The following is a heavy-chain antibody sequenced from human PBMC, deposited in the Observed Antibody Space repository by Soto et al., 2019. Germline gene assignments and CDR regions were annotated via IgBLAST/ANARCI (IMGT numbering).Heavy chain of an antibody. D-gene: IGHD3-3*01. V-gene: IGHV4-4*07. Sequence: KASETLSLTCTVSGGSISNYYCNWIRQPAGKGLEWIGRIDTSGSTNYNPSLKSRVTMSVDTSKQEFSLKLSSVTAADTALYYCARGGQDFWSGPFDYWGRGALVTVPQ. CDR2: IDTSGST. J-gene: IGHJ4*02. CDR3: ARGGQDFWSGPFDY. CDR1: GGSISNYY.